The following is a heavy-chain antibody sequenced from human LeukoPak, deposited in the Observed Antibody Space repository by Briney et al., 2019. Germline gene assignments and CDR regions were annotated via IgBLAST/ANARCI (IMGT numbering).Heavy chain of an antibody. CDR1: GGSINSDY. D-gene: IGHD1-26*01. CDR2: ISYTGST. Sequence: PSETLSLTCTVSGGSINSDYWNWIRQPPGKGLEWIGYISYTGSTNYNPSLNSRLTISLDTSKNQFSLKLTSVTAADTAIYYCSRLGLRSGSYSFDPWGQGILVTVSS. CDR3: SRLGLRSGSYSFDP. J-gene: IGHJ5*02. V-gene: IGHV4-59*01.